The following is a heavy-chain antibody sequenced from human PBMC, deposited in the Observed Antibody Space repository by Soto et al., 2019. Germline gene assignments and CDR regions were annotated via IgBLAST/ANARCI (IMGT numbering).Heavy chain of an antibody. CDR2: INSDGSST. CDR3: ARAYDYSNYESDHDYYYGMDV. CDR1: GFTFSSYW. D-gene: IGHD4-4*01. J-gene: IGHJ6*02. V-gene: IGHV3-74*01. Sequence: GGSLRLSCAASGFTFSSYWMHWVRQAPGKGLVWVSRINSDGSSTSYADSVKGRFTISRDNAKNTLYLQMNSLRAEDTAVYYCARAYDYSNYESDHDYYYGMDVWGQGTTVTVSS.